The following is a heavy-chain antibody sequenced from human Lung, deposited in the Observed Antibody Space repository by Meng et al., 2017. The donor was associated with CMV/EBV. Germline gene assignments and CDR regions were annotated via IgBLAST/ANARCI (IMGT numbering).Heavy chain of an antibody. CDR3: ARRRWDLRNELDI. J-gene: IGHJ3*02. D-gene: IGHD1-26*01. CDR1: GYTFTGYY. CDR2: INPNSGGT. V-gene: IGHV1-2*02. Sequence: SVKVSCXASGYTFTGYYIHWVRQAPGQGLEWMGSINPNSGGTKYAQKFQGRVTLTRDTSISTVYMELSRLKTDDTAVYYCARRRWDLRNELDIWG.